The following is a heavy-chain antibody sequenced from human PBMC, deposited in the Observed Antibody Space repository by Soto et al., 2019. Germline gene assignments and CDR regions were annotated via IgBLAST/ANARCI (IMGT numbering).Heavy chain of an antibody. CDR2: IVVGSGNT. Sequence: SVKVSCKASGFTFTSSAVQWVRQARGQRLEWIGWIVVGSGNTNYAQKFQERVTITRDMSTSTAYMELSSLRSEDTAVYYCAAAPYYDSSGEEAKLMVLYYWGQGTLVTVSS. D-gene: IGHD3-22*01. CDR1: GFTFTSSA. CDR3: AAAPYYDSSGEEAKLMVLYY. J-gene: IGHJ4*02. V-gene: IGHV1-58*01.